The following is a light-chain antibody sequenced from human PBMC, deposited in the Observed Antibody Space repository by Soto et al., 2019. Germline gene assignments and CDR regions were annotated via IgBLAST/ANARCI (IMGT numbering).Light chain of an antibody. CDR1: QSVSSRH. Sequence: EIVLTQSPGTLSLSPGERATLPCRASQSVSSRHLAWYQQKPGQAPRLLICDASSRATGIPDRFSGSGSGTDFTLTISRLEPEDFAVYYCQQYGSSPFTFGQGTKLEIK. V-gene: IGKV3-20*01. CDR3: QQYGSSPFT. J-gene: IGKJ2*01. CDR2: DAS.